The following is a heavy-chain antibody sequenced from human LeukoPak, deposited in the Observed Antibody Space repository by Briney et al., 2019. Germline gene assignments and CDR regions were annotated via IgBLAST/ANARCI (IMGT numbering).Heavy chain of an antibody. V-gene: IGHV4-38-2*02. CDR2: IYHSGST. CDR3: ARTRHYGGSPFDY. CDR1: GFSISSGYC. J-gene: IGHJ4*02. Sequence: PSETLSLTCTVSGFSISSGYCWGWIRQPPGKGVEWIGSIYHSGSTYYNPSLKSRVTISVDTSKNQFSLKLSSVTAADTAVYYCARTRHYGGSPFDYWGQGTLVTVSS. D-gene: IGHD4-23*01.